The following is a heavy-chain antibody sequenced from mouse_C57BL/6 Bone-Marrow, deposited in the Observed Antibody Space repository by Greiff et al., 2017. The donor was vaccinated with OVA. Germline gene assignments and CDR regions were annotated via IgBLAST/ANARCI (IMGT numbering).Heavy chain of an antibody. J-gene: IGHJ3*01. CDR3: ARDDSPWFAY. V-gene: IGHV1-50*01. Sequence: VQLQQPGAELVKPGASVKLSCKASGYTFTSYWMQWVKQRPGQGLEWIGEIDPSDSYTNYNQKFKGKATLTVDTSSSTAYMQLSSLTSEDSAVYYCARDDSPWFAYWGQGTLVTVSA. CDR2: IDPSDSYT. D-gene: IGHD2-4*01. CDR1: GYTFTSYW.